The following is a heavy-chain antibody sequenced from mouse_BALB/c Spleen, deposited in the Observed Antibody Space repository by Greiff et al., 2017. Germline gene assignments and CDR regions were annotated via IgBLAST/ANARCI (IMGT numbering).Heavy chain of an antibody. CDR2: ISSGSSTI. V-gene: IGHV5-17*02. Sequence: EVQGVESGGGLVQPGGSRKLSCAASGFTFSSFGMHWVRQAPEKGLEWVAYISSGSSTIYYADTVKGRFTISRDNPKNTLFLQMTSLRSEDTAMYYCARSRDYYGSSSYWYFDVWGAGTTVTVSS. CDR1: GFTFSSFG. J-gene: IGHJ1*01. CDR3: ARSRDYYGSSSYWYFDV. D-gene: IGHD1-1*01.